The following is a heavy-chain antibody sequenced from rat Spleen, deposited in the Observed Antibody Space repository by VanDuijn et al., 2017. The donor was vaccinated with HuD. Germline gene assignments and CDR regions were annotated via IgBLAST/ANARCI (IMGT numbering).Heavy chain of an antibody. J-gene: IGHJ2*01. Sequence: EVQLVESGGGLVQPGRSLKLSCAASGFTFSNYYMAWVRQAPTKGLEWVAYISTGGDNTYYRDSVKGRFTISRDNAKSTLYLQLDSLRSEDTATYYCATDTFYDGTYYPRGFDYWGQGVMVTVSS. CDR3: ATDTFYDGTYYPRGFDY. CDR1: GFTFSNYY. V-gene: IGHV5-27*01. D-gene: IGHD1-12*02. CDR2: ISTGGDNT.